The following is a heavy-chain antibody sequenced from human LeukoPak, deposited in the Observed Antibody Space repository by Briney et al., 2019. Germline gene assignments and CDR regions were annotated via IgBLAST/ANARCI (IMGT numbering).Heavy chain of an antibody. V-gene: IGHV3-48*04. Sequence: GGSLRLSCAASGFTFSSYWMSWVRQAPGKGLEWVSYISSSSSTIYYADSVKGRFTISRDNAKNSLYLQMNSLRAEDTAVYYCARDRRLGILKIYYFDYWGQGTLVTVSS. CDR3: ARDRRLGILKIYYFDY. CDR2: ISSSSSTI. D-gene: IGHD5-18*01. J-gene: IGHJ4*02. CDR1: GFTFSSYW.